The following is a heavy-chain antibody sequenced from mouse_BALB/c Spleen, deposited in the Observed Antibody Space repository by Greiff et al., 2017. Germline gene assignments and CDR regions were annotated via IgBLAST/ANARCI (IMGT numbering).Heavy chain of an antibody. D-gene: IGHD6-1*01. CDR2: ISSGSSTI. V-gene: IGHV5-17*02. CDR1: GFTFSSFG. CDR3: VCLYRLAY. J-gene: IGHJ4*01. Sequence: EVKVVESGGGLVQPGGSRKLSCAASGFTFSSFGMHWVRQAPEKGLEWVAYISSGSSTIYYADTVKGRFTISRDNPKNTLFLQMTSLRSEDTAMYYCVCLYRLAYWGQGTSVTVSA.